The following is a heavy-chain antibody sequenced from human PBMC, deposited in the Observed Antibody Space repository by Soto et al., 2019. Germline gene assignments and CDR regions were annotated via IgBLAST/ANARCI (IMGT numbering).Heavy chain of an antibody. J-gene: IGHJ6*03. Sequence: QAYLEQSGAEVKKPGASVKVSCKASGYSLTDNGITWVRQASGQGLEYVGWISPDSGKTDYAQKFQGRVTMTRDTSINTVYMEVSSLRSHDTAVYYCARVYGYYYYYMDVWGKGTTVTVSS. D-gene: IGHD2-8*01. CDR1: GYSLTDNG. V-gene: IGHV1-8*01. CDR3: ARVYGYYYYYMDV. CDR2: ISPDSGKT.